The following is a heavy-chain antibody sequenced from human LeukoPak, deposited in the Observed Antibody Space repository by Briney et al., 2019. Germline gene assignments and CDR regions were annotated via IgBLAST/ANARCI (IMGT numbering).Heavy chain of an antibody. J-gene: IGHJ4*02. V-gene: IGHV4-31*03. CDR1: GGSISSGGYY. CDR2: IYYSGST. D-gene: IGHD5-24*01. CDR3: ARDLALDGAFDY. Sequence: PSETLSLTCTVSGGSISSGGYYWSWIRQHPGKGLEWIGYIYYSGSTYYNPSLKSRVTISVDTSKNQFSLKLSSVTAADTAVYYCARDLALDGAFDYWGQGTLVTVSS.